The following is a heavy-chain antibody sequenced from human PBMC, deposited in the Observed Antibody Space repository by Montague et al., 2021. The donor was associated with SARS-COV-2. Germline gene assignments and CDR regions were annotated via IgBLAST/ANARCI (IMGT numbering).Heavy chain of an antibody. CDR3: ARDRFDFGAGRQGTIDF. CDR1: GDSITNHY. CDR2: MHFTVKT. D-gene: IGHD3-10*01. V-gene: IGHV4-4*07. Sequence: SETLSLTCSVSGDSITNHYWSWIRQPAGKGLEWIGRMHFTVKTNFSPFFSSRLTMSADTSKNQFSLKLTSVTAADTAIYFCARDRFDFGAGRQGTIDFWGQGTLVTVSS. J-gene: IGHJ4*02.